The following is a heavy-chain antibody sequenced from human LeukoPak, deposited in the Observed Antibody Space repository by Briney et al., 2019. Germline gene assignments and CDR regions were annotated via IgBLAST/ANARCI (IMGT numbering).Heavy chain of an antibody. CDR1: GGSISSYY. CDR3: ARSIFGVVIPPSLWDY. V-gene: IGHV4-4*07. Sequence: SETLSLTCTVSGGSISSYYWSWIRQPAGKGLEWIGRIYTSGSTNHNPSLKSRVTISVDTSKNQFSLKLSSVTAADTAVYYCARSIFGVVIPPSLWDYWGQGTLVTVSS. CDR2: IYTSGST. D-gene: IGHD3-3*01. J-gene: IGHJ4*02.